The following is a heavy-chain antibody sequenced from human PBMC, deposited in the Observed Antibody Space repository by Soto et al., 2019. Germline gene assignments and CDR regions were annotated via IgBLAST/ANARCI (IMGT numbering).Heavy chain of an antibody. CDR3: PRGRYGDY. CDR1: GYAFTSYG. D-gene: IGHD1-1*01. CDR2: ISAHNGNT. J-gene: IGHJ4*02. Sequence: QVHLVQSGAEVKKPGASVKVSCKGSGYAFTSYGITWVRQAPGQGLEWMGWISAHNGNTNYAQKLQGRVTVTRDTSMSTAYMELRSLRSDDTAVYYCPRGRYGDYWGQGALVTVSS. V-gene: IGHV1-18*01.